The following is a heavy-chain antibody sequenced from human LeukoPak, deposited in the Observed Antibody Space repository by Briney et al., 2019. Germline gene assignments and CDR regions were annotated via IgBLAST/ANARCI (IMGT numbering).Heavy chain of an antibody. CDR3: ARWEFSLNYYDSSGYHMKNAFDI. CDR1: GYSISSGYY. Sequence: PSETLSLTCTVSGYSISSGYYWAWIRQPPGKGLEWIGSIYHSGSTYYNPSLKSRVTISVDTSKNQFSLKLSSVTAADTAVYYCARWEFSLNYYDSSGYHMKNAFDIWGQGTMVTVSS. V-gene: IGHV4-38-2*02. D-gene: IGHD3-22*01. CDR2: IYHSGST. J-gene: IGHJ3*02.